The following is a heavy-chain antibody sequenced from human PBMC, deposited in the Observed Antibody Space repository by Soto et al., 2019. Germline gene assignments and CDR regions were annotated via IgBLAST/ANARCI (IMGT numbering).Heavy chain of an antibody. Sequence: QITLNESGPTVVRPTETLTLTCRFSGFSLTTSGVGVGWIRQSPGKAPEWLALIFWDDDKSYGASLKSRLTITKYTSKNQVVLQVSDLDPTGTATSYCAHRVLRTLSGLVTTTAIYFDFWGQGTPVAVYS. V-gene: IGHV2-5*05. D-gene: IGHD3-3*01. CDR2: IFWDDDK. CDR3: AHRVLRTLSGLVTTTAIYFDF. J-gene: IGHJ4*02. CDR1: GFSLTTSGVG.